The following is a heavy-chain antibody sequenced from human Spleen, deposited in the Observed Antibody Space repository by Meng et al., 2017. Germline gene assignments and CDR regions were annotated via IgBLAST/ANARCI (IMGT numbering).Heavy chain of an antibody. D-gene: IGHD3-22*01. CDR2: IDWDNEK. Sequence: SGPTLVKPTQTLTLTCTFSGFSLSTSGTGVSWIRQSPGKALECLGFIDWDNEKYYSASLKTRLTISKDTSENQVVLTMTNMDPVDTGTYFCARAPETYYDSSGALDIWGQGTMVTVSS. J-gene: IGHJ3*02. CDR3: ARAPETYYDSSGALDI. CDR1: GFSLSTSGTG. V-gene: IGHV2-70*01.